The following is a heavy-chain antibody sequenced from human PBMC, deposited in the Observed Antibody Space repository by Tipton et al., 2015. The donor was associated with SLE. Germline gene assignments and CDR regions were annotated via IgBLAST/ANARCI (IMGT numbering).Heavy chain of an antibody. CDR2: INHSGST. J-gene: IGHJ4*02. CDR3: AGRYSGPGGYFDY. V-gene: IGHV4-34*01. CDR1: GGSFSGYY. Sequence: LRLSCAVYGGSFSGYYWSWIRQPPGEGLEWIGEINHSGSTNYNPSLKSRVTISVDTSKNQFSLKLSSVTAADTAVYYCAGRYSGPGGYFDYWGQGTLVTVSS. D-gene: IGHD5-12*01.